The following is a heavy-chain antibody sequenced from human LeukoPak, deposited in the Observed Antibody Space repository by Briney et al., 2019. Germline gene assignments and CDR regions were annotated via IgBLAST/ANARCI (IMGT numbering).Heavy chain of an antibody. D-gene: IGHD2-2*02. CDR2: INHSGST. Sequence: SETLSLTCAVYGGSFSGYYWSWIRQPPEKGLEWIGEINHSGSTNYNPSLKSRVTISVDTSKNQFSLKLSSVTAADTAVYYCARCWSSTSCYSDYWGQGTLVTVSS. CDR1: GGSFSGYY. V-gene: IGHV4-34*01. CDR3: ARCWSSTSCYSDY. J-gene: IGHJ4*02.